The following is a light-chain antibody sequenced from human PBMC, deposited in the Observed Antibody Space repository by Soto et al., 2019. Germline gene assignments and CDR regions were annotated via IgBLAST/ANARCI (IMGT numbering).Light chain of an antibody. CDR1: SGSIASNY. CDR3: QSYDSSNHAV. V-gene: IGLV6-57*02. Sequence: NFMLTQPHSVSESPGKTVTISCTGSSGSIASNYVQWYQQRPGSAPTTVIYEDNQRPSGVPDRFSGSIDSSSNSASLTISGLNTEDEADYYCQSYDSSNHAVFGGSTQLTVL. CDR2: EDN. J-gene: IGLJ7*01.